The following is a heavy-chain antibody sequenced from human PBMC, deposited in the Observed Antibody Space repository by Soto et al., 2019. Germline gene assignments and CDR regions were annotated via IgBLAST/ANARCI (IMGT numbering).Heavy chain of an antibody. CDR3: ARGPYDAFDI. V-gene: IGHV4-59*01. Sequence: ETLSLTCXVSGGSIGRSYWSWIRQPPGKGLQWIGYIYYSGSTYYNPSLKSRVTMSVDTSKIQFSLRLKSVTAADTAVYYCARGPYDAFDIWGQGTMVTVSS. CDR2: IYYSGST. CDR1: GGSIGRSY. J-gene: IGHJ3*02.